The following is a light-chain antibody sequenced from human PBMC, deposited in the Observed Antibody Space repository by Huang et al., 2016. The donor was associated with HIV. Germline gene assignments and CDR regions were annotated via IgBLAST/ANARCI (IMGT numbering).Light chain of an antibody. CDR2: DAA. CDR3: QQRTNWPPGFT. CDR1: QSVGGY. J-gene: IGKJ3*01. V-gene: IGKV3-11*01. Sequence: EIVLTQSPATLSLSPGERATLSCRASQSVGGYLAWYQQKPGQAPRLLIYDAANRVTGIPARFSGSGSGTDFTLTISSLEPEDFAVYYCQQRTNWPPGFTFGPGTKVDIK.